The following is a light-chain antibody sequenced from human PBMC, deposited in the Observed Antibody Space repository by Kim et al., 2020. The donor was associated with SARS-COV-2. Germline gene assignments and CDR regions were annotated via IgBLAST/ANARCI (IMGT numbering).Light chain of an antibody. CDR3: CSYAGSRV. V-gene: IGLV2-23*02. CDR1: STDVGSYNI. J-gene: IGLJ2*01. CDR2: EVS. Sequence: SPGQSITISCTGTSTDVGSYNIVSWYQQHPGKAPKLMIYEVSKRPSGVSNRFSSSKSGNTASLTISGLQAEDEADYYCCSYAGSRVFGGGTQLTVL.